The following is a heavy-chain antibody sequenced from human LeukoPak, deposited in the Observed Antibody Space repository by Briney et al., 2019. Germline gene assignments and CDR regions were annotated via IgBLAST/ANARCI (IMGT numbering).Heavy chain of an antibody. D-gene: IGHD2-15*01. J-gene: IGHJ5*02. Sequence: GGSLRLSCAASGFTFSSYSMNWVRQAPGKGLEWVSSISSSSSYIYYADSVKGRFTISRDNAKNSLYLQMNGLRAEDTAVYYCARTYSGGSFPGPNWFDPWGQGTLVTVSS. CDR3: ARTYSGGSFPGPNWFDP. CDR1: GFTFSSYS. V-gene: IGHV3-21*01. CDR2: ISSSSSYI.